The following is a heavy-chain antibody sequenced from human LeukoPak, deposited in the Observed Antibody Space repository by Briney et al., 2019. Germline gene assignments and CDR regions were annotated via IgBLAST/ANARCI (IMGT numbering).Heavy chain of an antibody. CDR3: AIRLYWFES. CDR2: IFYGGTT. J-gene: IGHJ5*01. Sequence: SETLSLTCTVSGDSISNYYWNWLRQSPGKGLEWIGYIFYGGTTTYNPSFKSRVTISGDTSKKQFSLRLTSVTATDTAVYYCAIRLYWFESWGQGTLVTVSS. V-gene: IGHV4-59*08. CDR1: GDSISNYY.